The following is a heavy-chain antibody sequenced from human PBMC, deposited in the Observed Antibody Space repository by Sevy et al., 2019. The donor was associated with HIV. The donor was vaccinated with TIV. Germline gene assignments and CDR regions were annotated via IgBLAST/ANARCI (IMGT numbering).Heavy chain of an antibody. Sequence: GGSLRLSCILSGVPFSDAWMSWARQAPGKGLEWVGRIISYAAGGRTDYAAPVKDRFTISRDDSKNTVYLQMNSLKTEDTAVYYCTWTTKGRGGFDRWGQGTLVTVSS. CDR2: IISYAAGGRT. CDR1: GVPFSDAW. V-gene: IGHV3-15*05. CDR3: TWTTKGRGGFDR. D-gene: IGHD3-10*01. J-gene: IGHJ4*02.